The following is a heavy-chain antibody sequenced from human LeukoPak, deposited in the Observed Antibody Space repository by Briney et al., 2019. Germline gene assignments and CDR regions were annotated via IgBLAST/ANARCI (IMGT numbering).Heavy chain of an antibody. CDR3: ARYHYYAIDI. J-gene: IGHJ3*02. CDR2: IYSGSSNT. Sequence: NHGESLKISCKGSGYSFTSYWIGWVRQMPGKGLXWMRVIYSGSSNTKYSPSFQGQVTISADKSISTAYLQWSSLKASDTAMYYCARYHYYAIDIWGQGTMVTVSS. V-gene: IGHV5-51*01. CDR1: GYSFTSYW. D-gene: IGHD3-16*01.